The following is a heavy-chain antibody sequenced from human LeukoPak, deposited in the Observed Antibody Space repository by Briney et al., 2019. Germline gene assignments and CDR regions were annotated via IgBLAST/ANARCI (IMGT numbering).Heavy chain of an antibody. Sequence: PGRSLRLSCIASGFTFSSYGMHWVRQAPGKGLEWVAVISNDGSNKFYADSVKGRITISRDNSKNTLYLQMNSLRVEDTAVYYCAKDRGSGYLDYWGQGTLVTASS. V-gene: IGHV3-30*18. CDR2: ISNDGSNK. D-gene: IGHD6-19*01. J-gene: IGHJ4*02. CDR3: AKDRGSGYLDY. CDR1: GFTFSSYG.